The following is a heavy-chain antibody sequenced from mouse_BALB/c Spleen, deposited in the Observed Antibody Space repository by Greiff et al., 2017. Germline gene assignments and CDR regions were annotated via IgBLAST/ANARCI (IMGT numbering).Heavy chain of an antibody. J-gene: IGHJ3*01. V-gene: IGHV1-80*01. D-gene: IGHD1-1*01. Sequence: QVQLKQSGAELVRPGSSVKISCKASGYAFSSYWMNWVKQRPGQGLEWIGQIYPGDGDTNYNGKFKGKATLTADKSSSTAYMQLSSLTSEDSAVYFCARPYGSSYQAWFAYWGQGTLVTVSA. CDR2: IYPGDGDT. CDR1: GYAFSSYW. CDR3: ARPYGSSYQAWFAY.